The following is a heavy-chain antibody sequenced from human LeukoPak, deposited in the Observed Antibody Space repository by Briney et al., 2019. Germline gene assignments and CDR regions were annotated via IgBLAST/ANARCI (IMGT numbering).Heavy chain of an antibody. V-gene: IGHV1-2*02. D-gene: IGHD2/OR15-2a*01. CDR3: ARGEDLYAPYFGY. Sequence: ASVKVSCKASGYTFTGYYMHWVRQAPGQGLEWMGWINPNSGGTNYAQKFQGRVTMTRDTSISTAYMELSRLGSDDTAVFYCARGEDLYAPYFGYWGQGTLVTVSS. CDR1: GYTFTGYY. J-gene: IGHJ4*02. CDR2: INPNSGGT.